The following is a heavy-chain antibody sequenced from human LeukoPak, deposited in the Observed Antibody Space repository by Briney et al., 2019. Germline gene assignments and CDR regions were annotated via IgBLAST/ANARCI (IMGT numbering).Heavy chain of an antibody. CDR2: INHSGSI. Sequence: PSETLSLTCAVSGGSFSGQYWTWVRQFPGKGLEWIGEINHSGSINYNPSLKSRVTMSKDMSKNHFSLSLSSVTAADTAIYYCARDLYGSICYDWGQGTLVTVSS. J-gene: IGHJ4*02. V-gene: IGHV4-34*01. CDR3: ARDLYGSICYD. D-gene: IGHD2-2*01. CDR1: GGSFSGQY.